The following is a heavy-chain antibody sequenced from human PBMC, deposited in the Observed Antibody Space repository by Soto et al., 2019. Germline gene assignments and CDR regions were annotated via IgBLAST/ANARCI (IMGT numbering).Heavy chain of an antibody. Sequence: QVQLVESGGGVVQPGRSLRLSCAASGFSFRSYGMHWVRQAPGKGLEWVVVISDDGSKKYYADSVKGRFTISRDNSKNTLSLEMNSLRPEDTAVYYCAKDSHYYGSGSSPPFDYWGQETVVTVSS. D-gene: IGHD3-10*01. CDR1: GFSFRSYG. V-gene: IGHV3-30*18. J-gene: IGHJ4*02. CDR3: AKDSHYYGSGSSPPFDY. CDR2: ISDDGSKK.